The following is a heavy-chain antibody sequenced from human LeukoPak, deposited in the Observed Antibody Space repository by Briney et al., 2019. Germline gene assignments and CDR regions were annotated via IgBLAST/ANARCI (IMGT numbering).Heavy chain of an antibody. D-gene: IGHD3-10*01. Sequence: GSLRLSCAASGFTFSSYWRSWVRQSPGKGLEWVANIKQDGSEEYYVDSVKGRFTISRDNAKNSLYLQMNSLRAEDTAVYYCARGLDNYGSGSSDWGQGTLVTVSS. CDR1: GFTFSSYW. J-gene: IGHJ4*02. V-gene: IGHV3-7*01. CDR3: ARGLDNYGSGSSD. CDR2: IKQDGSEE.